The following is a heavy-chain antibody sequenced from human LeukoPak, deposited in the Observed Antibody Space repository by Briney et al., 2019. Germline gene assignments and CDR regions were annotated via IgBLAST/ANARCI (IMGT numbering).Heavy chain of an antibody. CDR1: GVSISSYY. CDR3: AWGARLFDS. D-gene: IGHD3-16*01. J-gene: IGHJ4*02. CDR2: IYISGDT. V-gene: IGHV4-4*09. Sequence: PSETLSLTCTVSGVSISSYYWSWIRQPPGKGLECIGYIYISGDTNYNPSLKSRVTMTLDTSKNQFSLKLSSLTAADTAVYYCAWGARLFDSWGQGTLVTVSS.